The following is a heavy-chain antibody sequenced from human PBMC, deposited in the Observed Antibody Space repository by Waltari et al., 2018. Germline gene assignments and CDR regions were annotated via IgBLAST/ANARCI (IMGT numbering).Heavy chain of an antibody. J-gene: IGHJ5*01. V-gene: IGHV4-39*01. Sequence: QLQLQESGPGLVKPSETLSLTCTVSGGSISSSSYYWGWIRQPPGKGLEWIGSIYYSGSTYYNPSLKSRVTISVDTSKNQFSLKLSSVTDADTAMYYCARHSTRAYYDSGSTFDFWGQGNLVTVSS. CDR2: IYYSGST. CDR1: GGSISSSSYY. D-gene: IGHD3-10*01. CDR3: ARHSTRAYYDSGSTFDF.